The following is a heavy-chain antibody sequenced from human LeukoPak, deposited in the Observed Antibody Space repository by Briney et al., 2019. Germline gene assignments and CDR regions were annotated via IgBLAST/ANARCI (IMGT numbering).Heavy chain of an antibody. D-gene: IGHD5-12*01. Sequence: GGSLRLSCTASGFTFGDYAMSWFRQAPGKGLEWVGFIRSKAYGGTTEYAASVKGRFTISRDDSKSIAYLQMNSLKTEDTAVSYCTRDGGNEVSDYWGQGTLVTVSS. V-gene: IGHV3-49*03. CDR2: IRSKAYGGTT. CDR3: TRDGGNEVSDY. CDR1: GFTFGDYA. J-gene: IGHJ4*02.